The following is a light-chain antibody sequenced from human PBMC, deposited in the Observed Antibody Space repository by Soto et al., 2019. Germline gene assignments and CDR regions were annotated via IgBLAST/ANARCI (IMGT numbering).Light chain of an antibody. CDR1: QTISSW. CDR3: QQSYSTLRT. J-gene: IGKJ1*01. Sequence: QMTQSPSTLSGYVVYRVTITCRASQTISSWLAWYQQKPGKAPKLLIYKASTLKSGVPSRFSGSGSGTDFTHTISSLQPEDFATYYCQQSYSTLRTFGQGTKVDIK. V-gene: IGKV1-5*03. CDR2: KAS.